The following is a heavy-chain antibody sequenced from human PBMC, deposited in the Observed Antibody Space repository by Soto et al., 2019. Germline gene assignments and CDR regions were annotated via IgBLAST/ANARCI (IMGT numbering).Heavy chain of an antibody. CDR1: GFTFSSYG. J-gene: IGHJ6*02. CDR3: ARAPVPPYDFLTVYGRKGYYSYVMDV. V-gene: IGHV3-33*01. Sequence: GGSLRLSCAASGFTFSSYGMHWVRQAPGKGLEWVAVIWYDGSNKYYADSVKGRFTISRDNSKNTLYLQMNSLRAEDTAVYYSARAPVPPYDFLTVYGRKGYYSYVMDVWGQGTTVTVSS. D-gene: IGHD3-9*01. CDR2: IWYDGSNK.